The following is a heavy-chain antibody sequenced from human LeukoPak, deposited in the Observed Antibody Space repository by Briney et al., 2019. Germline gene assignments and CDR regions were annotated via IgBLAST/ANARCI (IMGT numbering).Heavy chain of an antibody. CDR2: IYHSGNT. Sequence: SQTLSLTCTVSGGSISSGGYYWSWIRQPPGKGLEWIGYIYHSGNTYNNPSLKSRVTISVDTSKNQFSLKLSSVTAADTAVYYCARDDFWSGFYMDVWGKGTTVAVSS. D-gene: IGHD3-3*01. CDR3: ARDDFWSGFYMDV. CDR1: GGSISSGGYY. V-gene: IGHV4-30-2*01. J-gene: IGHJ6*03.